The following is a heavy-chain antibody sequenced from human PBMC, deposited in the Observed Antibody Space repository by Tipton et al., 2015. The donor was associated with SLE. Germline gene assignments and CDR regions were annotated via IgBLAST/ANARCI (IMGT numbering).Heavy chain of an antibody. J-gene: IGHJ4*02. D-gene: IGHD4-17*01. CDR3: AKSDYGDNYFDY. Sequence: SLRLSCAVSGFPVNSHSMHWVRQAPGKGLEWVSSASPSGSYIFYADSVNGRFTISRDNAENTLNLQMNRLRAEDTAVYYCAKSDYGDNYFDYWGQGTLVTVSS. CDR2: ASPSGSYI. CDR1: GFPVNSHS. V-gene: IGHV3-21*04.